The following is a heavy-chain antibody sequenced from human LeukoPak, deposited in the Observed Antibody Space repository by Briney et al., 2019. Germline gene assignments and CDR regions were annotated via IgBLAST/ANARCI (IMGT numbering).Heavy chain of an antibody. V-gene: IGHV4-61*01. CDR1: GVSVSSGSYY. CDR3: ARAHGRVVAVAGSETFDY. Sequence: SETLSLTCTVSGVSVSSGSYYWSWIRQPPGKGLEWIGYIYYSGSTNYNPSLKSRVTISVDTSKNQFSLKLSSVTAADTAVYYCARAHGRVVAVAGSETFDYWGQGTLVTVSS. D-gene: IGHD6-19*01. J-gene: IGHJ4*02. CDR2: IYYSGST.